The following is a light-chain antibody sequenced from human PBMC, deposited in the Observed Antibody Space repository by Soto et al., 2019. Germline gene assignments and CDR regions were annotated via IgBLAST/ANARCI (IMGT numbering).Light chain of an antibody. Sequence: DMQMTQSPSTLSASVGDRVTITCRASQSISSWLAWYQQKPGKAPNLLIYKASSLESGVPSRFSGIGSGTEFTLTISSLQSDYVATYYCQQYSGYPRTFGQGTKV. CDR3: QQYSGYPRT. CDR2: KAS. J-gene: IGKJ1*01. V-gene: IGKV1-5*03. CDR1: QSISSW.